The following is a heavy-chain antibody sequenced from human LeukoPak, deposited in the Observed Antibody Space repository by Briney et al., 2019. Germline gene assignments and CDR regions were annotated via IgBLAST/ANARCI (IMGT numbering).Heavy chain of an antibody. CDR1: GFTVSSNY. V-gene: IGHV3-66*01. CDR3: ARVQLSFLDY. J-gene: IGHJ4*02. Sequence: PSETLSLSCTASGFTVSSNYMSWVRQAPGKGLEWVSVIYSGGTTYYADSVKGRFTISRDNSKNTLYLQMGSLRAEDMAVYYCARVQLSFLDYWGQGTLVTVSS. CDR2: IYSGGTT. D-gene: IGHD1-1*01.